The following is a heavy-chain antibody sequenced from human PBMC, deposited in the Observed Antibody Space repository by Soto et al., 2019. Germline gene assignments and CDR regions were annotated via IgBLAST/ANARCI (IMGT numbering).Heavy chain of an antibody. J-gene: IGHJ5*02. D-gene: IGHD7-27*01. Sequence: QITLKESGPTLVKPTQTLTLTCNLSGFSLSTSGVGVGWISQPPGKALEWLALIFWDDDKRYRPSLKSRLTITMDTSKNQVVLRMTNMYPVDTATYYCAHTTRPALGWLDPSGQGNLVTVSS. CDR1: GFSLSTSGVG. CDR2: IFWDDDK. CDR3: AHTTRPALGWLDP. V-gene: IGHV2-5*02.